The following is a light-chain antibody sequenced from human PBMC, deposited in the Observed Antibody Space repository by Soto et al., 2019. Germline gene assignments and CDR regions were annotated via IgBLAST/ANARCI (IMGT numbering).Light chain of an antibody. V-gene: IGKV3-15*01. Sequence: EIVMTRSPATLSVSPGERATLSCRAGQSVSSNLAWYQQKPGQAPRLLIYGASTRATGVPARFSGGGSGAEFTLTISSLQSEDFAVYYCQQYNNWPSWTFGQGTKV. CDR3: QQYNNWPSWT. CDR2: GAS. J-gene: IGKJ1*01. CDR1: QSVSSN.